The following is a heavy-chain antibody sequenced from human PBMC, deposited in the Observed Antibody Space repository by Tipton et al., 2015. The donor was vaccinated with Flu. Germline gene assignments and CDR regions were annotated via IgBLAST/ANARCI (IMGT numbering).Heavy chain of an antibody. V-gene: IGHV4-61*02. CDR3: AREKIPSTYYYDNSGYTNYFDS. D-gene: IGHD3-22*01. J-gene: IGHJ4*02. CDR2: IYTRGST. CDR1: GGSISRGSYY. Sequence: TLSLTCTVSGGSISRGSYYYNWIRQPAGKGLQWIGRIYTRGSTDYNPSLKSRVTMSLDTSKSQFSVELRSVTAADSAVYYCAREKIPSTYYYDNSGYTNYFDSWGQGTLVTVSS.